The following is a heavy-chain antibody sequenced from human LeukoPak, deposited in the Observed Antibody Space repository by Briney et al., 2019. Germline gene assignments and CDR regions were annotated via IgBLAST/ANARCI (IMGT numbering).Heavy chain of an antibody. J-gene: IGHJ4*02. D-gene: IGHD6-13*01. CDR2: IKQDGSEK. V-gene: IGHV3-7*01. Sequence: VGSLRLSCAASGFTFSSYWMSWVRQAPGKGLEWVANIKQDGSEKYYVDSVKGRVTISRDNAKNSLYLQMNSLRAEDTAVYYCARELGHGSCFDYWGQGTMVSVCS. CDR1: GFTFSSYW. CDR3: ARELGHGSCFDY.